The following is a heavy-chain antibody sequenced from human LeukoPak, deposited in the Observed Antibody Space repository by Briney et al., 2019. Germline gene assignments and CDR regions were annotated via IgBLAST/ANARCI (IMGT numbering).Heavy chain of an antibody. CDR3: ARVEGSTSPLDY. J-gene: IGHJ4*02. D-gene: IGHD1-1*01. V-gene: IGHV1-18*01. CDR2: IGAYNGNT. CDR1: GYTFTSYG. Sequence: ASVKVSCKASGYTFTSYGISWVRQAPGQGLEWMGWIGAYNGNTNYAQKLQGRVTMTTDTSTSTAYMELRSLRSVDTAVYYCARVEGSTSPLDYWGQGTLVTVSS.